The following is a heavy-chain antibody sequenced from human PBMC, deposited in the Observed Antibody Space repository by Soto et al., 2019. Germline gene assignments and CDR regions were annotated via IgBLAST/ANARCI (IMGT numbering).Heavy chain of an antibody. CDR2: ISAYNGNT. CDR1: VYGFSVDV. D-gene: IGHD2-2*01. Sequence: KVDCKGAVYGFSVDVGGCRRKNTGQGLEWMGWISAYNGNTNYAQKLQGRVTMTTDTSTSTAYMELRSLGSDDTAVYHFARESYPSVPAAISPSAYWGQGTLVTVTS. CDR3: ARESYPSVPAAISPSAY. J-gene: IGHJ4*02. V-gene: IGHV1-18*01.